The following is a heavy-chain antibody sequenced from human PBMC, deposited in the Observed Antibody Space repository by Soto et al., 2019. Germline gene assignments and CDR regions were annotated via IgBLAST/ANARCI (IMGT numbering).Heavy chain of an antibody. D-gene: IGHD3-10*01. CDR2: ISSSGSTI. Sequence: GGSLRLSCAASGFTFSDYYMSWIRQAPGKGLEWVSYISSSGSTIYYADSVKGRFTISRDNAKNSLYLQMNSLRAEDTAVYYCASAPITMVRGVFDYWGQGTLVTVSS. V-gene: IGHV3-11*01. CDR1: GFTFSDYY. CDR3: ASAPITMVRGVFDY. J-gene: IGHJ4*02.